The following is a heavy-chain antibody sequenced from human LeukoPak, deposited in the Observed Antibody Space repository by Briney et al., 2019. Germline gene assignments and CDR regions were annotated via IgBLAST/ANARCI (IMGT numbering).Heavy chain of an antibody. CDR2: INSGGTTT. CDR3: ASLAVAGPFDFDY. CDR1: GFTLSNYE. Sequence: GGSLRLSCTASGFTLSNYEMKWVRQAPGKGLEWISYINSGGTTTYYADSVKGRFTISRDNAKNSLYLQMNSLRAEDTAVYYCASLAVAGPFDFDYWGQGTLVTVSS. V-gene: IGHV3-48*03. D-gene: IGHD6-19*01. J-gene: IGHJ4*02.